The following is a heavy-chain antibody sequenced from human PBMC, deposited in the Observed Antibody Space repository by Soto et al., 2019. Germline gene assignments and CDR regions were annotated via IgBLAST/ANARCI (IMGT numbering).Heavy chain of an antibody. CDR3: ARAAGNYFDY. V-gene: IGHV3-53*01. CDR2: IYSGGST. J-gene: IGHJ4*02. Sequence: LSLTCAASGFTVSSNYMSWVRQAPGKGLEWVSVIYSGGSTYYADSVKGRFTISRDNSKNTLYLQMNSLRAEDTAVYYCARAAGNYFDYWGQGTLVTVSS. CDR1: GFTVSSNY.